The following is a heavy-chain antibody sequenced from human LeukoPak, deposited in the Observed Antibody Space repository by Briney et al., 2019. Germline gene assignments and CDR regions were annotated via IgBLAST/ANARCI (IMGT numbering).Heavy chain of an antibody. CDR1: GYSISSGYY. CDR2: IYHSGST. CDR3: ARVVVTAMGNDYFDY. Sequence: SETLSLTCTVSGYSISSGYYWGWIRQPPGKGLEWIGSIYHSGSTYYNPSLKSRVTISVDTSKNQFSLKLSSVTAADTAVYYCARVVVTAMGNDYFDYWGQGTLVTVSS. V-gene: IGHV4-38-2*02. D-gene: IGHD2-21*02. J-gene: IGHJ4*02.